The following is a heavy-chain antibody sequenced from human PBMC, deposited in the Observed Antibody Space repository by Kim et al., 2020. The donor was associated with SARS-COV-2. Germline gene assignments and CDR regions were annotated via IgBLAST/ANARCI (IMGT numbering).Heavy chain of an antibody. Sequence: GGSLRLSCAASGFTVSSNYMSWVRQAPGKGLEWVSVIYSGGSTYYADSVKGRFTISRDNSKNTLYLQMNSLRAEDTAVYYCARDGGHCSGGSCYFSFDYWGQGTLVTVSS. J-gene: IGHJ4*02. CDR3: ARDGGHCSGGSCYFSFDY. V-gene: IGHV3-53*01. D-gene: IGHD2-15*01. CDR1: GFTVSSNY. CDR2: IYSGGST.